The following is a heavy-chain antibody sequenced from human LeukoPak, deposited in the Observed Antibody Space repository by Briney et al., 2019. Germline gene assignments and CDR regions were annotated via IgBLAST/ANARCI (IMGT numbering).Heavy chain of an antibody. D-gene: IGHD5-12*01. CDR1: GDSISCYY. Sequence: SETLSLTCTVSGDSISCYYCNWIRQPAGMRLEWIGQIYARGSTNYNPSLKSRVTMSVDTSKSQFSLKLSSVTAADTAVYYCARERGSDSDFDHLGQGTLVTVSS. CDR2: IYARGST. V-gene: IGHV4-4*07. J-gene: IGHJ4*02. CDR3: ARERGSDSDFDH.